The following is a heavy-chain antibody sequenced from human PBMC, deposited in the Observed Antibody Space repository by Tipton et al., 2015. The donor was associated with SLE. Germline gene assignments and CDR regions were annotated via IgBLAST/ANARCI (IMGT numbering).Heavy chain of an antibody. Sequence: SLRLSCAASGFTFDDYAMHWVRQAPGKGLEWVSGISWNSGSIGYADSVKGRFTISRDNAKNSLYLQMNSLRAEDTALYYCAKGSNWNSGAFDIWGQGTMVTVSS. J-gene: IGHJ3*02. V-gene: IGHV3-9*01. CDR2: ISWNSGSI. CDR1: GFTFDDYA. D-gene: IGHD1-7*01. CDR3: AKGSNWNSGAFDI.